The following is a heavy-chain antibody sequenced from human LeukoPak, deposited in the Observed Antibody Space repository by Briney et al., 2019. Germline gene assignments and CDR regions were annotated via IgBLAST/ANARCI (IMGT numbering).Heavy chain of an antibody. CDR2: IYYSGNT. V-gene: IGHV4-59*01. J-gene: IGHJ5*02. CDR1: GGSISSYY. Sequence: SETLSLTCTVSGGSISSYYWSWIRQPPGKGLEWIGYIYYSGNTNYNPSLKSRVTISVDTSKNQFSLKLSSVTAADTAVYYCARDRAGFDPWGQGTLVTVSS. CDR3: ARDRAGFDP.